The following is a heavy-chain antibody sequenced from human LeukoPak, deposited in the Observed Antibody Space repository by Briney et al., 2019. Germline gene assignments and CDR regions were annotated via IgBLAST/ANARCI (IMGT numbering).Heavy chain of an antibody. CDR1: GLTPKDSW. CDR3: ARDRVWTVLF. J-gene: IGHJ4*02. Sequence: GGALRVSPADSGLTPKDSWMSWVCEAPGKGLEWVSHINQDGSAKYYVDSVKGRFAISRDNIKSSLYLQMKSLRAEETAVYYSARDRVWTVLFWGQGTLVTVSS. D-gene: IGHD6-13*01. CDR2: INQDGSAK. V-gene: IGHV3-7*01.